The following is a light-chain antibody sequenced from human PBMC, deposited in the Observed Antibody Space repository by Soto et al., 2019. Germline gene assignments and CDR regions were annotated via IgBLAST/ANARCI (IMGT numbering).Light chain of an antibody. Sequence: QSVLTQPPSVSAAPGHKVTISCSGSNSNVWNNSVSWYQQLPRTAPKLLIYDNYKRPSGIPDRFSGSKSGSSATLAITALPTVDEADYYCGTWDTSLSAEVFGPGTKLTVL. V-gene: IGLV1-51*01. J-gene: IGLJ1*01. CDR2: DNY. CDR1: NSNVWNNS. CDR3: GTWDTSLSAEV.